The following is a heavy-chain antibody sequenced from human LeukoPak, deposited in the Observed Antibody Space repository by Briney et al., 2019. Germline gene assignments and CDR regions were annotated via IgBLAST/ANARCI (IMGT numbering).Heavy chain of an antibody. CDR3: ARDTLPPVAATLSYFDY. Sequence: PSETLSLTCAVYGGSFSGYYWSWIRQPPGKGLEWIGEINHSGSTNYNPSLKSRVTISVDTSKNQFSLKLTSVTAADTAVYYCARDTLPPVAATLSYFDYWGQGTLVTVSS. D-gene: IGHD2-15*01. CDR1: GGSFSGYY. J-gene: IGHJ4*02. V-gene: IGHV4-34*01. CDR2: INHSGST.